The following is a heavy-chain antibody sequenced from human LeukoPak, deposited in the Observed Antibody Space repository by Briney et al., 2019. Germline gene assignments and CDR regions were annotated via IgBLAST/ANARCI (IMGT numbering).Heavy chain of an antibody. J-gene: IGHJ5*02. CDR3: ARGRIIVWFDP. CDR2: ISDSGDSI. CDR1: GFTFISYR. V-gene: IGHV3-48*04. D-gene: IGHD2-15*01. Sequence: GPLSLSFEASGFTFISYRMNWVRPAPGKGLEWVSYISDSGDSIYYTDSVKGRFTISRDNAKNSLYLQMNSLRAEDTAVYYCARGRIIVWFDPWGQGTLVTVSS.